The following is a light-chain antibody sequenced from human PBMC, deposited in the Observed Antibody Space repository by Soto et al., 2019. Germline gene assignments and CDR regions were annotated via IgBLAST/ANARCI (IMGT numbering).Light chain of an antibody. Sequence: QSVLTQPASVAGSPGPSITISFTGTSSDVGSYNLVSWYQQYPGKAPKLMIYEVSKRPSGVSNRFSGSKSGNTASLTISGLQAEDEADYYCCSYAGSSTSVVFGGGTELAV. CDR3: CSYAGSSTSVV. V-gene: IGLV2-23*02. CDR1: SSDVGSYNL. J-gene: IGLJ2*01. CDR2: EVS.